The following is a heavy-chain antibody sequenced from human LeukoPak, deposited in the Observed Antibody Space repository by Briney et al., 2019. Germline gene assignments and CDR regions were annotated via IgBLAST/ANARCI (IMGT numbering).Heavy chain of an antibody. J-gene: IGHJ4*02. V-gene: IGHV4-59*01. CDR1: GGSISSFY. D-gene: IGHD4-4*01. CDR2: IFYSGST. Sequence: PSETLSLTCTVSGGSISSFYWSWIRQSPGKGLEWIGYIFYSGSTNYNPSLKSRVTISVDTSKNQFSLRLSSVTAADTAVHYCARGDYNNNFDFWGQGTLVTVSS. CDR3: ARGDYNNNFDF.